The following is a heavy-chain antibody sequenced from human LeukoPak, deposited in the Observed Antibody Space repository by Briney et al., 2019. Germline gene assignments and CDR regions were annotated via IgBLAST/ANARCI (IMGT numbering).Heavy chain of an antibody. CDR3: ARGPLRRYYGSGSCLAY. CDR2: INPNSGGT. CDR1: GYTFTGYY. J-gene: IGHJ4*02. D-gene: IGHD3-10*01. Sequence: GASVKVSCKASGYTFTGYYMHWVRQAPGQGLEWMGWINPNSGGTNYAQKFQGWVTMTRDTSISTAYMELSRLRSDDTAVYYCARGPLRRYYGSGSCLAYWGQGTLVTVSS. V-gene: IGHV1-2*04.